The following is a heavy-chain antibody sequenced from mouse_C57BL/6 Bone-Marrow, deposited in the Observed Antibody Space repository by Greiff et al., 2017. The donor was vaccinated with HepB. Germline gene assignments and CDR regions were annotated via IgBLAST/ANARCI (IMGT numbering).Heavy chain of an antibody. CDR1: GTTFTSSW. D-gene: IGHD1-1*01. V-gene: IGHV1-61*01. Sequence: VQLQQPGAELVRPGSSVRLSCKASGTTFTSSWMVWVRKRPGKGLEGIGNFNPFDSETHYNQKFKDKATLTVDKSSSTAYMQLSSLTSEDSAVYYCARGYGKGYWGQGTTLTVSS. J-gene: IGHJ2*01. CDR3: ARGYGKGY. CDR2: FNPFDSET.